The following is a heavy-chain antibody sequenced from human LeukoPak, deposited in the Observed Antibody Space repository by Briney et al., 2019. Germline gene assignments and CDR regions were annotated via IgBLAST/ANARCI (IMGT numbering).Heavy chain of an antibody. J-gene: IGHJ4*02. Sequence: GGSLRLSCAASGFNFNTYWMSWVRQVPGKGLELVANIKQDGSEKYYVDSVKGRFTISRDNAKNSLYLQVNSLRADDTAVYYCARAYSGYFDNWGQGTLVTVSS. CDR1: GFNFNTYW. V-gene: IGHV3-7*01. CDR2: IKQDGSEK. D-gene: IGHD3-10*01. CDR3: ARAYSGYFDN.